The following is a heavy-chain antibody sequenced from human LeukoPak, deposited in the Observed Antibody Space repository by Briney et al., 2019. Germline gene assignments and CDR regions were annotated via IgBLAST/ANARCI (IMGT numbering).Heavy chain of an antibody. Sequence: PSETLPLTCTVSGDSISGFYWSWIRQAAGKGLEWIGHIYTSGSTNYNPSLKSRVTMSVDMSKNQFSLKLRSVTAADTAVYYCARDVVAARGSFDYWGQGTLVTVSS. CDR3: ARDVVAARGSFDY. CDR1: GDSISGFY. D-gene: IGHD2-2*01. J-gene: IGHJ4*02. V-gene: IGHV4-4*07. CDR2: IYTSGST.